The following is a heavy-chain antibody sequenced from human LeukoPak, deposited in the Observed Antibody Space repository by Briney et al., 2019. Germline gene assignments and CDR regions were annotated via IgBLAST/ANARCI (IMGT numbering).Heavy chain of an antibody. CDR3: ATGTYYYDSSGYYAEGSFFDY. CDR1: GFTFSDYY. V-gene: IGHV3-11*04. J-gene: IGHJ4*02. Sequence: PGGSLRLSCAASGFTFSDYYMSWIRQAPGKGLEWGSYISSSGSTIYYADSVKGRFTISRDNAKNSLYLQMNSLRAEDTAVYYCATGTYYYDSSGYYAEGSFFDYWGQGTLVTVSS. D-gene: IGHD3-22*01. CDR2: ISSSGSTI.